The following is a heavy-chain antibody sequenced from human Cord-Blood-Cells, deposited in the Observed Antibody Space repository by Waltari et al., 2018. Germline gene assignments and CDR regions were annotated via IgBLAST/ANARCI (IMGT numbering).Heavy chain of an antibody. CDR2: IWYDGSNK. Sequence: QVQLVESGGGVVQPGRSLRLSCGASGVAFSSYGMHWVRQAPGKGLEWVAVIWYDGSNKYYADSVKGRFTISRDNSKNTLYLQMNSLRAEDTAVYYCARDLPPVDYWGQGTLVTVSS. CDR3: ARDLPPVDY. V-gene: IGHV3-33*01. CDR1: GVAFSSYG. J-gene: IGHJ4*02.